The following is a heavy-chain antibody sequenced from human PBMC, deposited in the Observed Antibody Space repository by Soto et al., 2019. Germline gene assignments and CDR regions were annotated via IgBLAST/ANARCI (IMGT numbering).Heavy chain of an antibody. J-gene: IGHJ5*02. D-gene: IGHD2-21*02. CDR2: IWYEGSSK. V-gene: IGHV3-30*02. Sequence: GSLRLSCEASGXTFSNFGMDWVRQAPGKGLEWVARIWYEGSSKYYADSVKGRFTISRDNSKNTLYLQMNSLRHEDTAVYYCAKGRTVVVTAIPGWFDPWGQGTLVTVSS. CDR3: AKGRTVVVTAIPGWFDP. CDR1: GXTFSNFG.